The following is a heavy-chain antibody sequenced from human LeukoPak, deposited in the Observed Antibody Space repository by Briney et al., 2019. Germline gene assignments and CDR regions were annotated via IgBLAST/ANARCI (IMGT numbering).Heavy chain of an antibody. CDR2: IWSDDRNK. CDR1: GFTFSSYG. Sequence: GGSLRLSCAASGFTFSSYGMHWVRQAPGKGLEWVALIWSDDRNKYYADSVKGQFTISRDNSKNTLYLQMNSLRAEDTAVYYCARDYGGDAGLDSWGLGTLVTVSS. V-gene: IGHV3-33*01. CDR3: ARDYGGDAGLDS. J-gene: IGHJ4*02. D-gene: IGHD4-23*01.